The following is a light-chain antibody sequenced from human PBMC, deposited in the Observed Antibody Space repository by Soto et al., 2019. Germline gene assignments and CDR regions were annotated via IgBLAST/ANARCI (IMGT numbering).Light chain of an antibody. Sequence: NFMLTQPHSVSESPGKTVTISCTCSSGSIASNYVQWYQQRPGSAPTTVIYEDNQRPSGVPDRFSGSIDSSSNSASLTISGLKTEDEADYYCQSYDSSYVVFGGGTKLTVL. CDR3: QSYDSSYVV. V-gene: IGLV6-57*04. CDR1: SGSIASNY. J-gene: IGLJ2*01. CDR2: EDN.